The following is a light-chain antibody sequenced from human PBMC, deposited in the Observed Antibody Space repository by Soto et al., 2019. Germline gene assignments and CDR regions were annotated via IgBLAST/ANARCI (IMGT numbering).Light chain of an antibody. CDR1: SSDVGAYDY. V-gene: IGLV2-14*01. CDR2: EVE. J-gene: IGLJ1*01. CDR3: CSYTSTSTRI. Sequence: QSALTQPASVSGSPGQSITVSCTGSSSDVGAYDYVSWYQQHPGKAPKLLIYEVENRPSGVSDRFSGSKSGNTASLTISGLQAGDEADYYCCSYTSTSTRIFGTGNKLTVL.